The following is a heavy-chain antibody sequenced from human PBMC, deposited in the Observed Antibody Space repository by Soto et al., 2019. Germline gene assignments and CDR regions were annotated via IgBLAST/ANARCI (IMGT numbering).Heavy chain of an antibody. Sequence: QVQLVQSGAEVKKPGASVKVSCKASGYTFTSYGISWVRQAPGHGLEWIGWISAYNGNTNYAQKLQGRVTMTTDTSTSTAYMDLRSLRSDDTAVYYCARFPQGTTYYYYYMDVWDKGTTVTVSS. CDR2: ISAYNGNT. V-gene: IGHV1-18*01. CDR1: GYTFTSYG. D-gene: IGHD4-17*01. J-gene: IGHJ6*03. CDR3: ARFPQGTTYYYYYMDV.